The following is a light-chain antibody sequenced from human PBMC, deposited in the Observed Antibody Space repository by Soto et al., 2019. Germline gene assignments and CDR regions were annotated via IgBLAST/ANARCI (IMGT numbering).Light chain of an antibody. J-gene: IGLJ2*01. CDR1: SGSVSTSYY. CDR3: VLYMGSGIV. Sequence: QTVVTQEPSFSVSPGSTVTLTCGLSSGSVSTSYYPSWYQQTPGQAPRTLIYSTNTRSSGVPDRFSGSILGNKAALTITGAQADDESDYYCVLYMGSGIVFGGGPKVTVL. CDR2: STN. V-gene: IGLV8-61*01.